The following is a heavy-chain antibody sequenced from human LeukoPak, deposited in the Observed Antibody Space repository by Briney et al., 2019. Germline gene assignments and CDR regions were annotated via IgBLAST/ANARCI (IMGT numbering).Heavy chain of an antibody. CDR3: ASKGYYYDSSGPDAFDI. CDR2: ISAYNGNT. J-gene: IGHJ3*02. V-gene: IGHV1-18*01. Sequence: ASVKVSCRASGYTFTSYGISWVRQAPGQGLEWMGWISAYNGNTNYAQKLQGRVTMTTDTSTSTAYMELRSLRSDDTAVYYCASKGYYYDSSGPDAFDIWGQGTMVTVSS. D-gene: IGHD3-22*01. CDR1: GYTFTSYG.